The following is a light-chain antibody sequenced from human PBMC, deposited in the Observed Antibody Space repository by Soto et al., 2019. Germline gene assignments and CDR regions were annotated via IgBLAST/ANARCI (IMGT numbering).Light chain of an antibody. V-gene: IGKV3-20*01. CDR3: QQFGSPFT. J-gene: IGKJ3*01. CDR2: GAS. Sequence: EIVLTQSPGTLSLSPGERATLSCRASQSVSSSYLAWYQHKPGQAPRLLIYGASTRATGIPDRVSGSGSGTDFTLTISRLEPEDFAVYFCQQFGSPFTFGPGTKVDLK. CDR1: QSVSSSY.